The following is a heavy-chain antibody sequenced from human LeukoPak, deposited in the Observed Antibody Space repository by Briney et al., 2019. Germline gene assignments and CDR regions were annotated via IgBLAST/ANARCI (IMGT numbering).Heavy chain of an antibody. D-gene: IGHD2-15*01. CDR1: GYTFTGYY. CDR2: INPNSGGT. Sequence: GASVKVSCKASGYTFTGYYMHWVRQAPGQGLEWMGWINPNSGGTNYAQKFQGRVTMTRDTSISTAYMELSRLRSDDTAVYYCARGCGYCSGGRGVDYWGQGTLVTVSS. CDR3: ARGCGYCSGGRGVDY. V-gene: IGHV1-2*02. J-gene: IGHJ4*02.